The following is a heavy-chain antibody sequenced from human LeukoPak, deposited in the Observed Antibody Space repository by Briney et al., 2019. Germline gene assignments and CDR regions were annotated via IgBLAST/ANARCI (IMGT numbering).Heavy chain of an antibody. J-gene: IGHJ4*02. CDR2: IYYSGST. CDR3: ARSIAVAGTFDY. D-gene: IGHD6-19*01. V-gene: IGHV4-39*07. Sequence: SETLSLTCTVSGGSISSSSYYWGWIRQPPGKGLEWIGSIYYSGSTYYNPSLKSRVTISVDTSKNQFSLKLSSVTAADTAVYYCARSIAVAGTFDYWGQGTLVTVSS. CDR1: GGSISSSSYY.